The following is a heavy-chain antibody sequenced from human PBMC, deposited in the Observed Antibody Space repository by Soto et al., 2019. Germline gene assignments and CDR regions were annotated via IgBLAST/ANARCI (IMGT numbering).Heavy chain of an antibody. CDR1: GFTFSAFG. J-gene: IGHJ6*02. Sequence: GGSLRLSCEASGFTFSAFGMHWVRQAPGKGLEWVAIISYDGILKYYADPVKGRFTISRDTSKSALYLQMNSLRPEDTAVYYCAKDFKISGGHYGSLNYYYGMDVWGHGTTVTVSS. CDR2: ISYDGILK. CDR3: AKDFKISGGHYGSLNYYYGMDV. D-gene: IGHD3-10*01. V-gene: IGHV3-30*18.